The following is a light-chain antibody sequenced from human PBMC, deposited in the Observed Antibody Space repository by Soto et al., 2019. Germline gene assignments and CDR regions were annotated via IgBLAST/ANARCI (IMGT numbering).Light chain of an antibody. Sequence: QSALTQPSSVSGSPGQSIAISCTGTSSDVGGYNYVSWYQQLPGKAPKLLISEVSNRPSGVSHRFSGSKSGNTASLTISGLQAEDEADSYCSSYRTGGPFVFGTGTKVTVL. CDR2: EVS. V-gene: IGLV2-14*01. J-gene: IGLJ1*01. CDR1: SSDVGGYNY. CDR3: SSYRTGGPFV.